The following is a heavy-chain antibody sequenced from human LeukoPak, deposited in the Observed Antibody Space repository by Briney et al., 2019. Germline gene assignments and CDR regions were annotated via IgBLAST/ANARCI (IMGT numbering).Heavy chain of an antibody. CDR2: IIPIFGTA. CDR3: ARAPRPDIVVVPAAINYYYMEV. J-gene: IGHJ6*03. Sequence: ASVKVSCKASGGTFSSYAISWVRQAPGQGLEWMRGIIPIFGTANYAQKFQGRVTITADESTSTAYMELSSLRSEDTAVYYCARAPRPDIVVVPAAINYYYMEVWGKGTTVTVSS. V-gene: IGHV1-69*13. D-gene: IGHD2-2*02. CDR1: GGTFSSYA.